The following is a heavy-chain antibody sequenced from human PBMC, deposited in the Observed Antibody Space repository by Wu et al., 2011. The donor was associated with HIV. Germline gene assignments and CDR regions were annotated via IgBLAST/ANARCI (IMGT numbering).Heavy chain of an antibody. CDR1: GYTFTAYY. CDR3: ARDEDTGRFLEWLLLDY. J-gene: IGHJ4*02. Sequence: QVQLVQSGAEVKKPGASVKVSCKASGYTFTAYYLHWVRQAPGQGLEWMGWVNPNSGDTYYAQRFQGRLTMSRDTSMKKAYMELSRLRSDDSAVYYCARDEDTGRFLEWLLLDYWGQGTLVTVSS. CDR2: VNPNSGDT. V-gene: IGHV1-2*02. D-gene: IGHD3-3*01.